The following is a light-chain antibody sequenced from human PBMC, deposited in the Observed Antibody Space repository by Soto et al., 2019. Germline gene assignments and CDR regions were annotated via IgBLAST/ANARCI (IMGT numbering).Light chain of an antibody. CDR3: MQALPTLFT. CDR2: LGS. J-gene: IGKJ3*01. V-gene: IGKV2-28*01. CDR1: QSLLHSNGYNY. Sequence: DIVMTQSPLSLPVTPGEPASISCRSSQSLLHSNGYNYLDWYLQKPGQSPQLLIFLGSNRASGVPDRFNGSGLGTDFTLKISRVEAEDVGVYYCMQALPTLFTFGPGTKVDIK.